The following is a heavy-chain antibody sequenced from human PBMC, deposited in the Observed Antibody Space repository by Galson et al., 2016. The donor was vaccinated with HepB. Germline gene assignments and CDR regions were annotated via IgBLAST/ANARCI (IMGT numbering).Heavy chain of an antibody. Sequence: SLRLSCAVFGFNLNSYSMNWVRQAPGKGLEWVSYITRSSSLIFYADSVKGRFTISSDNAKNSLYLQMNILRDEDTAVYYCARVVYGSGSYYRFYDYWGQGTLVTVSS. CDR2: ITRSSSLI. J-gene: IGHJ4*02. CDR1: GFNLNSYS. CDR3: ARVVYGSGSYYRFYDY. D-gene: IGHD3-10*01. V-gene: IGHV3-48*02.